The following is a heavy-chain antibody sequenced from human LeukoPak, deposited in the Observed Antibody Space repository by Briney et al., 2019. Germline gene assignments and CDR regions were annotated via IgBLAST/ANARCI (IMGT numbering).Heavy chain of an antibody. CDR2: INHSGST. V-gene: IGHV4-34*01. J-gene: IGHJ6*02. Sequence: PSETLSLTGAGYGVTFSGYYWSWIRQPPGKGLKWIGEINHSGSTNYNTSLKSRVTISVDTSKNQFSLKLSSVTAADTAVYYCARGQGNYVYYYYGMDVWGQGTTVTVSS. D-gene: IGHD4-4*01. CDR1: GVTFSGYY. CDR3: ARGQGNYVYYYYGMDV.